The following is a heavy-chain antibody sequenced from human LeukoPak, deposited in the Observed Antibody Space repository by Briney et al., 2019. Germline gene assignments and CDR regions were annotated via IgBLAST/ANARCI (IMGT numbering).Heavy chain of an antibody. CDR2: IYYSGST. V-gene: IGHV4-59*12. Sequence: PSETLSLTCTVSGGSISSYYWSWIRQPPGKGLEWIGYIYYSGSTNYNPSLKSRVTISVDTSKNQFSLKLSSVTAADTAVYYCARISSRGYYYYYMDVWGKGTTVTVSS. CDR1: GGSISSYY. CDR3: ARISSRGYYYYYMDV. J-gene: IGHJ6*03. D-gene: IGHD6-6*01.